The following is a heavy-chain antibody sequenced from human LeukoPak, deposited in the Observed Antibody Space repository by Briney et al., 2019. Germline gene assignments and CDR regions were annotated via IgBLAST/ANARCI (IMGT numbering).Heavy chain of an antibody. J-gene: IGHJ4*02. CDR3: ARLDTIFGVAKGFGY. Sequence: PSETLSLTCTVSGGSISGYYWSWIRQPPGKGLEYIGYIYYSGSTNYSPSLKSRVTISVDTSKHQFSLKLSSVTAADTAVYYCARLDTIFGVAKGFGYWGQGTLVTVSS. V-gene: IGHV4-59*01. CDR1: GGSISGYY. CDR2: IYYSGST. D-gene: IGHD3-3*01.